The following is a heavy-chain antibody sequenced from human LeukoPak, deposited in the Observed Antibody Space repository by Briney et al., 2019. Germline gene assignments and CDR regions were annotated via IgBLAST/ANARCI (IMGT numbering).Heavy chain of an antibody. D-gene: IGHD6-19*01. CDR2: ISYDGSNK. CDR3: AVAGTGGGVYFDY. CDR1: GFTFSSYA. J-gene: IGHJ4*02. V-gene: IGHV3-30-3*01. Sequence: PGGSLRLSCAASGFTFSSYAMHWVRQAPGKGLEWVAVISYDGSNKYYADSVKGRFTISRDNSKNTLYLQMNSLRAEDTAVYYCAVAGTGGGVYFDYWGQGTLVTVSS.